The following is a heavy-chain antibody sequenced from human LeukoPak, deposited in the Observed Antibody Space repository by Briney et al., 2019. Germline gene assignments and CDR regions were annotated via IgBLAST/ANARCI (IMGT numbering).Heavy chain of an antibody. CDR3: ARGAGAINWFDP. CDR1: GGSISSSSYY. D-gene: IGHD1-26*01. V-gene: IGHV4-39*01. Sequence: SETLSLTCTVSGGSISSSSYYWGWIRQPPGKGLEWIGSIYYSGSTYYNPSLRSRVTISVDTSKNQFSLKLSSVTAADTAVYHCARGAGAINWFDPWGQGTLVTVSS. CDR2: IYYSGST. J-gene: IGHJ5*02.